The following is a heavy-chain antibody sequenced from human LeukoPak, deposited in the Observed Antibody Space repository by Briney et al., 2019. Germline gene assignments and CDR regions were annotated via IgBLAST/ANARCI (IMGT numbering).Heavy chain of an antibody. CDR2: IYYSGST. J-gene: IGHJ5*02. D-gene: IGHD5-18*01. CDR3: ARDRDTAMVTSWSDP. V-gene: IGHV4-59*11. Sequence: SETLSLTCTVSGGSISSHYWSWIRQPPGKGLEWIGYIYYSGSTNYNPSLKSRVTISVDTSKNQFSLKLSSVTAADTAVYYCARDRDTAMVTSWSDPWGQGTLVTVSS. CDR1: GGSISSHY.